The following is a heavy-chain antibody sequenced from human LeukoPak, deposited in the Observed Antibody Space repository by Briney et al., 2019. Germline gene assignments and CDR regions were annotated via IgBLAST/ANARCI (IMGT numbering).Heavy chain of an antibody. Sequence: GGSLRLSCAASGFTFSSYAMHWVRQAPGKGLEWVAVISYDGSNKYYADSVKGRFTISRDNSKNTLYLQMNSLRAEDTAVYYCARDFAVVPAADGAIYYYYGMEVWAKGPRSPSP. J-gene: IGHJ6*02. CDR3: ARDFAVVPAADGAIYYYYGMEV. D-gene: IGHD2-2*01. CDR2: ISYDGSNK. CDR1: GFTFSSYA. V-gene: IGHV3-30-3*01.